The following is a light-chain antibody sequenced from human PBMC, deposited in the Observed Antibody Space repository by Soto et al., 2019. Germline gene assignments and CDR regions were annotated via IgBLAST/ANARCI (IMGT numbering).Light chain of an antibody. CDR2: GAS. V-gene: IGKV3-15*01. CDR3: QQYNNWPRT. Sequence: EIVMTQSASTLSVSAGERATLSWGASQSVSSNLAWYQQKHGQAPRLLIYGASTRATGIPARFSGSGYGTEFNLTISSLQPEDFAVYYCQQYNNWPRTFGQGTRLEIK. CDR1: QSVSSN. J-gene: IGKJ5*01.